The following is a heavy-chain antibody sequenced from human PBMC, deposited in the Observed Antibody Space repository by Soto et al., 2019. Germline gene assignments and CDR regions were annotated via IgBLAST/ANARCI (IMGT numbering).Heavy chain of an antibody. V-gene: IGHV3-30-3*01. CDR2: ISYDGSNK. CDR1: GFTFSSYA. D-gene: IGHD2-2*01. J-gene: IGHJ6*02. CDR3: ARGCSSTSCYLPGDYYYYGMDV. Sequence: AGGSLRLSCAASGFTFSSYAMHWVRQAPGKGLEWVAVISYDGSNKYYADSVKGRFTISRDNSKNTLYLQMNSLRAEDTAVYYCARGCSSTSCYLPGDYYYYGMDVWGQGTTVTVSS.